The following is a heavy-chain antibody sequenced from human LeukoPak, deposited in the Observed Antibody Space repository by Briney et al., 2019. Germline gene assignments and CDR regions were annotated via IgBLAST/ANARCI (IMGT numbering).Heavy chain of an antibody. D-gene: IGHD6-19*01. J-gene: IGHJ4*02. CDR3: ARDDSLAVAGTEGYYFDY. CDR2: ISSSGSNI. V-gene: IGHV3-48*03. CDR1: GFTFSSYE. Sequence: GGSLRLSCAASGFTFSSYEMNWVRQAPGKGLEWVSYISSSGSNIYYADSVKGRFTISRDNAKNSLYLQMNSLRAEDTAAYYCARDDSLAVAGTEGYYFDYWGQGTLVTVSS.